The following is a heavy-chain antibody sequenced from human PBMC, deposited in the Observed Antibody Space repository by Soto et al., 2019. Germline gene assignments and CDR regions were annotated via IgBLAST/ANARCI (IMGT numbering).Heavy chain of an antibody. CDR3: AREAVAVTNGGAACDY. J-gene: IGHJ4*02. V-gene: IGHV4-31*03. CDR2: IYYSGST. CDR1: GGSISSGGYY. Sequence: QVQLQESGPGLVKPSQTLSLTCTVSGGSISSGGYYWSWIRQHPGKGLEWIGYIYYSGSTYNNPSLKSRVTISVDTSKSQFSLKLSSVTAADTAVYYCAREAVAVTNGGAACDYWGQGTLVTVSS. D-gene: IGHD2-8*01.